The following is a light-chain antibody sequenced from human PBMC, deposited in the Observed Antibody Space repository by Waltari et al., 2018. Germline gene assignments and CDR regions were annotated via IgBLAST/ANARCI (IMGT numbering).Light chain of an antibody. J-gene: IGKJ4*01. CDR1: QSVLYSSNNKNY. CDR3: QQYYSTPDT. CDR2: WAS. V-gene: IGKV4-1*01. Sequence: DIVMTQSPDSLAVSLGERATINCKSSQSVLYSSNNKNYLAWYQQKPGQPHKLLIYWASTRESGVPDRFSGSGSGTDFTLTISSLQAEDVAVYYCQQYYSTPDTFGGGTKVEIK.